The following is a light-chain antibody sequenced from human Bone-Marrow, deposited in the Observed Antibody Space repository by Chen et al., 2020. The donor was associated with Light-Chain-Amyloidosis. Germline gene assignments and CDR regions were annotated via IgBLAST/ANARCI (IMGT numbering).Light chain of an antibody. Sequence: SYVLTQAPSVSVAPGQTAAIPCGGKDIGSKSVHWYQQKPGQAPVVVVHDDSDRPSGIPERCSGSNSGNTATLTITRVEVGDEADYYCQVWDIRSSHVAFGGGTKLTVL. CDR2: DDS. CDR3: QVWDIRSSHVA. CDR1: DIGSKS. J-gene: IGLJ2*01. V-gene: IGLV3-21*02.